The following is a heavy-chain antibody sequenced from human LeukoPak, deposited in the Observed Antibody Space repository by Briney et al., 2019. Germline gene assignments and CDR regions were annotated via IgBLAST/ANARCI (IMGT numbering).Heavy chain of an antibody. D-gene: IGHD4-23*01. V-gene: IGHV3-23*03. J-gene: IGHJ4*02. CDR2: ISSNE. Sequence: GGSLRLSCAASGFTFNSYAMNWVRQAPGKGLEYVSGISSNEDSVKGRFTISRDNSKNTLYLQMSSLRAEDTAVYYCVKGGGNSRPYYFDYWGQGTLVTVSS. CDR1: GFTFNSYA. CDR3: VKGGGNSRPYYFDY.